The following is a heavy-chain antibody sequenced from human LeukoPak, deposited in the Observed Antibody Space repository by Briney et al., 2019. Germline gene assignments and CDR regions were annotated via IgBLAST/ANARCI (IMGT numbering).Heavy chain of an antibody. D-gene: IGHD2-8*01. V-gene: IGHV1-8*03. Sequence: ASVKVSCKASGYTFTSSDINWVRQATGQGLEWMGWMNPNSGNTGYAQKFQGRVTITRNTSISTAYMELSSLRSEDTAVYYCARGEGFCADGVCYTLKIDYWGQGTLVTVSS. CDR2: MNPNSGNT. CDR1: GYTFTSSD. CDR3: ARGEGFCADGVCYTLKIDY. J-gene: IGHJ4*02.